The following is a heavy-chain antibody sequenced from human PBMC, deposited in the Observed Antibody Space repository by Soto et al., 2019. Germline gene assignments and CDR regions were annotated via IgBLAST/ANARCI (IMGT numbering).Heavy chain of an antibody. CDR1: GYTFTSYA. D-gene: IGHD3-10*01. J-gene: IGHJ6*02. V-gene: IGHV1-3*01. CDR3: ARADGADSYRLEYYYGMDV. CDR2: INAGNGNT. Sequence: ASVKVSCKASGYTFTSYAMHWVRQAPGQRLEWMGWINAGNGNTKYSQKFQGRVTITRDTSASTAYMELSSLRSEDTAVYYCARADGADSYRLEYYYGMDVWGQGTTVTVSS.